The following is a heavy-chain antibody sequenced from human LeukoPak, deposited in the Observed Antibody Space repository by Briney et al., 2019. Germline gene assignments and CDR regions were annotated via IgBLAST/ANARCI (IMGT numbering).Heavy chain of an antibody. Sequence: PGGSLRLSCAASGFTFSSYSMNWVRQAPGKGLEWVSYISSSSSTIYYADSVKGRFTISRDNGKNSVHLYMSNLGADDTAVYFCVTEYWYRFDYWGQGILVTVSS. CDR1: GFTFSSYS. V-gene: IGHV3-48*04. CDR3: VTEYWYRFDY. CDR2: ISSSSSTI. J-gene: IGHJ4*02. D-gene: IGHD1-14*01.